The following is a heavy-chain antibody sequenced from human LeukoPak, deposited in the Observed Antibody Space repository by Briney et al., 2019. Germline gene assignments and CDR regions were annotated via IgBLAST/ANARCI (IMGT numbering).Heavy chain of an antibody. V-gene: IGHV3-23*01. J-gene: IGHJ6*03. CDR2: ITGSGGST. CDR3: ARLWESSAYYGWGYYYYYMDV. CDR1: GGTFRSYG. Sequence: PGGSLRLSCAASGGTFRSYGMSWVRRAPGKGLEWVSGITGSGGSTYYADSVKGRFTISRDNSKNTLYLQMNSLRAEDTAVYYCARLWESSAYYGWGYYYYYMDVWGKGTTVTVSS. D-gene: IGHD3-22*01.